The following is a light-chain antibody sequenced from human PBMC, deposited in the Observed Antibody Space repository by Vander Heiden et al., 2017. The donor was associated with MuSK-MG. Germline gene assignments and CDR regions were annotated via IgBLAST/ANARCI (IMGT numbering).Light chain of an antibody. J-gene: IGKJ2*01. CDR1: QSVSSN. CDR2: GAS. CDR3: QQDYDWHHT. V-gene: IGKV3-15*01. Sequence: EIVMTQSPATLSVSPGEGATLSCRASQSVSSNLAWYQQKPGQAPRLLIFGASTRATGIPGRFSGSGSGTEFTLTISSLQSEDFAVYYCQQDYDWHHTFGQGTKLEI.